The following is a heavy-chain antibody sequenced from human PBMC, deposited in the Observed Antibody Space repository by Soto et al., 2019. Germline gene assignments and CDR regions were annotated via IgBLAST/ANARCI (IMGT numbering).Heavy chain of an antibody. CDR3: AKTANGWFSAFDI. D-gene: IGHD6-19*01. V-gene: IGHV3-30-3*02. CDR1: GFTFSNYA. CDR2: ISYDGNNK. Sequence: PGGSLRLSCAASGFTFSNYAMYWVRQAPGKGLEWVAVISYDGNNKYYADSVKGRFTISRDNSKNTLYLQMNSLRAEDTAVYYCAKTANGWFSAFDIWGQGTMVTVSS. J-gene: IGHJ3*02.